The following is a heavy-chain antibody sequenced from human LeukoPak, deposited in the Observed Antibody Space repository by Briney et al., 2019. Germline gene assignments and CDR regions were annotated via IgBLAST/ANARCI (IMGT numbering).Heavy chain of an antibody. CDR3: ARDRKAEVITPDDAFDI. Sequence: SETLSLTCTVSGYSISSGYYWGWIRQPPGKGLEWIGSIYHSGSTYYNPSLKSRVTISVDTSKNQFSLKLSSVTAADTAVYYCARDRKAEVITPDDAFDIWGQGTMVTVSS. D-gene: IGHD3-3*01. CDR2: IYHSGST. CDR1: GYSISSGYY. J-gene: IGHJ3*02. V-gene: IGHV4-38-2*02.